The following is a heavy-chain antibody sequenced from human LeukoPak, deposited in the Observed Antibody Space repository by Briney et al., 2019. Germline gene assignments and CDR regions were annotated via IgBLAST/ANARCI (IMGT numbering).Heavy chain of an antibody. V-gene: IGHV3-15*01. Sequence: GGSLRLSCAASGIAFSDAWMTWVRQAPGKGLEWVGRIKSKADGGTTDYAAPVKGRFSISGDDSKNTVYLQMDSLEAEDTAVYYCAAFSKGFWGQGTLVTVSS. J-gene: IGHJ4*02. CDR3: AAFSKGF. CDR2: IKSKADGGTT. CDR1: GIAFSDAW.